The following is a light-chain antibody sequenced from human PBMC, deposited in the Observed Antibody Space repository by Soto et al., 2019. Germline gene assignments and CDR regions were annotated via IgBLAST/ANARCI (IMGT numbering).Light chain of an antibody. Sequence: AIRMTQSPSSFSASTGDRVTITCRASQGISSYLAWYQQKPGKAPRLLMYGASTLQSGVPSRFSGSGSGTDFTLTINCLQSEDFATYYCQQYYNYPFTFGPGTKVDIK. CDR2: GAS. CDR1: QGISSY. V-gene: IGKV1-8*01. CDR3: QQYYNYPFT. J-gene: IGKJ3*01.